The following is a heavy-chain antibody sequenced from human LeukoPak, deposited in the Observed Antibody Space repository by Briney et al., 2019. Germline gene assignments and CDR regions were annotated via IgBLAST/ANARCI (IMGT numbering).Heavy chain of an antibody. Sequence: GGSLRLSCAASGFIFSSYAMSWVRQAPGKGLEWVSGISGSGGSTYYADSVKGRFTISRDNSKNTLYLQMNSLRAEDTAVYYCAKDRGPYSGDDSFFDFWGQGTLVTVSS. CDR1: GFIFSSYA. J-gene: IGHJ4*02. CDR2: ISGSGGST. V-gene: IGHV3-23*01. CDR3: AKDRGPYSGDDSFFDF. D-gene: IGHD5-12*01.